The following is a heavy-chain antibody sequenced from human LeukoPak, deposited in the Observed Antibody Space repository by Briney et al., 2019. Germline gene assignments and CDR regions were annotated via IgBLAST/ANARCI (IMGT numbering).Heavy chain of an antibody. V-gene: IGHV4-39*07. J-gene: IGHJ3*02. Sequence: PSETLSLTCTVSGGSISSSSYYWGWIRQPPGKRLEWIGSIYYSGSTYYNPSLKSRVTISVDRSKNQFSLKLSSVTAADTAVYYCARESGFGELGAFDIWGQGTMVTVSS. D-gene: IGHD3-10*01. CDR3: ARESGFGELGAFDI. CDR1: GGSISSSSYY. CDR2: IYYSGST.